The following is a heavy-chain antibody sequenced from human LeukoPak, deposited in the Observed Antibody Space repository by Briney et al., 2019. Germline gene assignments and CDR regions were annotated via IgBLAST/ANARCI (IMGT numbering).Heavy chain of an antibody. D-gene: IGHD3-22*01. Sequence: GSLKISCKGSGYSFSSYWIGWVRQMPGKGLGWMGIIYPGDSNTRYRPSFQGQVTISADKSISTAYQQWSSLKAADTGMYYCARRESSGYYYFDYWGQGTLVTVSS. CDR1: GYSFSSYW. V-gene: IGHV5-51*01. CDR2: IYPGDSNT. J-gene: IGHJ4*02. CDR3: ARRESSGYYYFDY.